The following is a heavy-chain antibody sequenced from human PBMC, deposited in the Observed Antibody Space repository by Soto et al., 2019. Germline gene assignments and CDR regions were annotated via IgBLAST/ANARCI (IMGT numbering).Heavy chain of an antibody. D-gene: IGHD6-6*01. CDR3: ARAEASRQLDF. CDR1: GFSFSSFG. V-gene: IGHV3-33*01. CDR2: VWFDGSRT. Sequence: GGSLRLSCVGSGFSFSSFGMHWIRQAPGKGLEWLALVWFDGSRTYYADSVEGRFTISRDNSQDTLFLQMNSLTEDDSAVYYCARAEASRQLDFWGQGTVVTVSS. J-gene: IGHJ4*02.